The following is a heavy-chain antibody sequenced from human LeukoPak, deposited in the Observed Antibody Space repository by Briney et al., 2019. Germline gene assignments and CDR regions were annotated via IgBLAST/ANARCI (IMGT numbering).Heavy chain of an antibody. D-gene: IGHD4-23*01. CDR2: ISAYNGYT. CDR3: ARDKAVTTEVTQHFQH. Sequence: ASVKVSCKASGYTFTNYGFSWVRQAPGQGLEWMGWISAYNGYTDYAQKLQFRVTMTTDTSTSTAYMELRSLRSDDTAVYYCARDKAVTTEVTQHFQHWGQGTLVTVSS. CDR1: GYTFTNYG. J-gene: IGHJ1*01. V-gene: IGHV1-18*01.